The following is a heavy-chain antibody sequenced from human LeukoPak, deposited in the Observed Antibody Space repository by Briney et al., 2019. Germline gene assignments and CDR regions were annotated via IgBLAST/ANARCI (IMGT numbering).Heavy chain of an antibody. V-gene: IGHV4-59*12. Sequence: PSETLSLTCTVSGGSISRYYWSWIRQPPGKGLEWIGYIYYSGSTYYNPSLKSRVTISVDTSKNQFALKLTSVTAADTAVYYCARVTGQRLPSDAFDIWGQGTMVTVSS. CDR3: ARVTGQRLPSDAFDI. J-gene: IGHJ3*02. D-gene: IGHD6-25*01. CDR1: GGSISRYY. CDR2: IYYSGST.